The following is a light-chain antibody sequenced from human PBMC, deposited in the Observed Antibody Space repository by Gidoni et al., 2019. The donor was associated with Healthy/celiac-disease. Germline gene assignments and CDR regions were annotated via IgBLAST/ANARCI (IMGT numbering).Light chain of an antibody. J-gene: IGKJ2*03. CDR2: GAS. V-gene: IGKV3-20*01. Sequence: IVLTQSPGTLSLSPGERATLSCRASQSVSSSYLAWYQQKPGQAPRLLIYGASSRATGIPDRFSGSGYGTDFTLTISRLEPEDFAVYYCQKDGSSPLYSFGQGTKLEIK. CDR3: QKDGSSPLYS. CDR1: QSVSSSY.